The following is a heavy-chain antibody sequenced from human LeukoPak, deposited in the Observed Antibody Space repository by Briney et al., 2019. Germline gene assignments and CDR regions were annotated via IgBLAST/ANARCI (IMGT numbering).Heavy chain of an antibody. V-gene: IGHV3-23*01. CDR1: GFTFASYG. D-gene: IGHD3-10*01. CDR3: AKDRGGGSKTRAKGFDY. Sequence: GGSLRLSCEASGFTFASYGMSWVRQAPGKGPEWVSGISTSGSNTYYADSVRGRFTISRDNSRNTLVLQLNSLRAEDTAVYYCAKDRGGGSKTRAKGFDYWGQGTLVTVSS. CDR2: ISTSGSNT. J-gene: IGHJ4*02.